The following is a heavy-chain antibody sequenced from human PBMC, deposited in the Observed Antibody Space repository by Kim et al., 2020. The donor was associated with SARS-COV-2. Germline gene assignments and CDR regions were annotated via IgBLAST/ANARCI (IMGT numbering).Heavy chain of an antibody. CDR3: AREGGRNYYYYGMDV. V-gene: IGHV1-69*01. J-gene: IGHJ6*02. D-gene: IGHD2-15*01. Sequence: QKFQGRVTITADESTSTAYMELSSLRSEDTAVYYCAREGGRNYYYYGMDVWGQGTTVTVSS.